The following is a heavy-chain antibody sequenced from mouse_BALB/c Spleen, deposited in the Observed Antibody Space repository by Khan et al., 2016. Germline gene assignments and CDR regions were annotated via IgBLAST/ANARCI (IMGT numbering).Heavy chain of an antibody. CDR3: ARRTAGYASDY. Sequence: VQLQESGAELARPGASVKMSCKASGYTFTSNTMHWVKQRPGQGLEWIGYINPRSSYTNYNQKFKDKATSTADKSSSTAYMQLSSLTSEDSAVYYCARRTAGYASDYWGQGTSVTVSS. V-gene: IGHV1-4*01. CDR1: GYTFTSNT. D-gene: IGHD1-2*01. CDR2: INPRSSYT. J-gene: IGHJ4*01.